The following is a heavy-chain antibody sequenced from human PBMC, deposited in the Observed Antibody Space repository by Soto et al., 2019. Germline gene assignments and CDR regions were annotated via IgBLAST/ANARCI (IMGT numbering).Heavy chain of an antibody. Sequence: VQLVESGGGLVQPGGSLRLSCAASGFTFSNYIMNWVRQAPGKGLEWVSYISSNSTTIYYADSVKGRFTISRDNAKNSLYLRMNSLRDEDTAVYYCARYTSGWNPFHYWGQGTLVTVSS. CDR2: ISSNSTTI. J-gene: IGHJ4*02. CDR1: GFTFSNYI. V-gene: IGHV3-48*02. D-gene: IGHD6-19*01. CDR3: ARYTSGWNPFHY.